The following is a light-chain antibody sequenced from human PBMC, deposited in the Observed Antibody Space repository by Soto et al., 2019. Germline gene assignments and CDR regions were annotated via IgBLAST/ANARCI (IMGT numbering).Light chain of an antibody. J-gene: IGKJ5*01. CDR1: QSVSSS. Sequence: EIVLTQSPASLSLSRGERAALSCRASQSVSSSLAWYQQKPGQAPRLLISDASNRATGIPARFSGSGSGTDFTLTISSLEPEDFAVYYCHQRQYWPPITFGQGTRLEIK. CDR2: DAS. V-gene: IGKV3-11*01. CDR3: HQRQYWPPIT.